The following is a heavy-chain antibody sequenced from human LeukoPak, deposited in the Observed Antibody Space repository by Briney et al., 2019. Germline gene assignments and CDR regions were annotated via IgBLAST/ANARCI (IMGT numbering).Heavy chain of an antibody. D-gene: IGHD2/OR15-2a*01. J-gene: IGHJ6*02. V-gene: IGHV4-59*01. CDR2: IYYSGST. Sequence: SETLSLTCTVSGGSISSYYWSWVRQPPGKGLEWIGYIYYSGSTNYNPSLKSRVTISVDTSKNQFSLKLSSVTAADTAVYYCARDKNYYGMDVWGQGTTVTVSS. CDR3: ARDKNYYGMDV. CDR1: GGSISSYY.